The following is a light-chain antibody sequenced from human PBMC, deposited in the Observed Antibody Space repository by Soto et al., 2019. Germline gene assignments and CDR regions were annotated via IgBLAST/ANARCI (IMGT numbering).Light chain of an antibody. V-gene: IGLV2-14*01. Sequence: QSALTQPASVSGSPGQSITISCTGTSSDVGAYDYVSWYQQHPGKAPKIMIYEVTNRPSGVSNRFSGSKSGNTASLTISGLQAEDEADYYCSSYTTSITLVFGTGIKLTVL. CDR2: EVT. J-gene: IGLJ1*01. CDR3: SSYTTSITLV. CDR1: SSDVGAYDY.